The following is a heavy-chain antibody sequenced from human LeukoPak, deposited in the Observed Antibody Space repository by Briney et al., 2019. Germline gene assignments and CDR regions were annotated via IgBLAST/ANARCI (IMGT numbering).Heavy chain of an antibody. D-gene: IGHD2-2*02. J-gene: IGHJ4*02. CDR2: ISGSGGST. CDR3: AKDRPRHSYCSSTSCYTDFDY. V-gene: IGHV3-23*01. CDR1: GFTFSSYA. Sequence: PGGSLRLSCAASGFTFSSYAMSWVRQAPGKGLEWVSAISGSGGSTYYADSVKGRFTISRDNSKNTLYLQMNSLRAEDTAVYYCAKDRPRHSYCSSTSCYTDFDYWGQGTLVTVSS.